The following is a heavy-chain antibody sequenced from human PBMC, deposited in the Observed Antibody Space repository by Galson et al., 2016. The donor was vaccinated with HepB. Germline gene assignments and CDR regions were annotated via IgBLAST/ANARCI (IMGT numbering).Heavy chain of an antibody. CDR2: IYPGDSDT. V-gene: IGHV5-51*01. CDR3: ARRGSLASSFDP. D-gene: IGHD3-16*01. Sequence: QSGAEVKKPGESLKISCQHSGNIFNNYWIGWVRQMPGKGLEWMGIIYPGDSDTRYSPSFQGQVTIPADKSISTAYLQWSSLKASDTAIYYCARRGSLASSFDPWGQGTLVTVSS. CDR1: GNIFNNYW. J-gene: IGHJ5*02.